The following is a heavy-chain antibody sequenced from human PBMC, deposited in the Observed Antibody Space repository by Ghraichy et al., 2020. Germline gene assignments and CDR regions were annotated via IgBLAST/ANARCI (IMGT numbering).Heavy chain of an antibody. CDR1: GGSISSSCYY. J-gene: IGHJ4*02. V-gene: IGHV4-39*07. CDR2: INHSGST. Sequence: SETLSLTCTVSGGSISSSCYYWGWIRQPPGKGLEWIGEINHSGSTNYNPSLKSRVTISVDTSKNQFSLKLSSVTAADTAVYYCARGPYFGSGSFSYWGQGNLVTVSS. CDR3: ARGPYFGSGSFSY. D-gene: IGHD3-10*01.